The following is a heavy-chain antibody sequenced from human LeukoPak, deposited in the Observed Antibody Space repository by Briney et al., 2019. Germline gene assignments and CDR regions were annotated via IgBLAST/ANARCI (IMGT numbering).Heavy chain of an antibody. CDR1: GFTFSSFE. CDR2: ISGGGSPI. J-gene: IGHJ4*02. D-gene: IGHD5-18*01. V-gene: IGHV3-48*03. CDR3: ARGFRHTAMFLDY. Sequence: PGGSLRLSCAASGFTFSSFEMNWVRQAPGGGLEWISCISGGGSPIYYADTVKGRFTISRDNAKNSLYLEKNSLRAEDTAVYYCARGFRHTAMFLDYWGQGTPVTVSS.